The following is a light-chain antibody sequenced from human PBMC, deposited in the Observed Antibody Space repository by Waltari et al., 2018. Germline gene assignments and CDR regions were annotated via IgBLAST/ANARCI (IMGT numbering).Light chain of an antibody. CDR3: QHYVRLPAT. CDR2: GAS. CDR1: QSVGRT. Sequence: DIVLTQSPGPLSLSPGERATLSCRASQSVGRTLAWYQQKPGQAPRLLMYGASSRATGTPDRFSGSGSGTDFSLTISRLEPEDFAVYYCQHYVRLPATFGQGTKVEIK. V-gene: IGKV3-20*01. J-gene: IGKJ1*01.